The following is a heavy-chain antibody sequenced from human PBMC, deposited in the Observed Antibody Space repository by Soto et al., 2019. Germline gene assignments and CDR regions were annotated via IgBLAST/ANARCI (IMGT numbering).Heavy chain of an antibody. CDR3: AREEWALNYYGMDV. Sequence: PGGSLRLSCAASGFTFSSYGMHWVRQAPGKGLEWVAVIWYDGSNKYYADSVKGRFTISRDNSKNTLYLQMNSLRAEDTAVYYCAREEWALNYYGMDVWGQGTTVTVSS. CDR2: IWYDGSNK. J-gene: IGHJ6*02. D-gene: IGHD1-26*01. CDR1: GFTFSSYG. V-gene: IGHV3-33*01.